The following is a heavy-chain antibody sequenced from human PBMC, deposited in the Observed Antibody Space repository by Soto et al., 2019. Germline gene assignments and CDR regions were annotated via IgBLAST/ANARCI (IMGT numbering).Heavy chain of an antibody. CDR1: GYTFTSYG. CDR3: AREPDYGDYVWRLGGY. V-gene: IGHV1-18*01. Sequence: ASVKVSCKASGYTFTSYGISWVRQAPGQGLEWMGWISAYNGNTNYAQKLQGRVTMTTDTSTSTAYMELRSLRSDDTAVYYCAREPDYGDYVWRLGGYWGQGTLVTVSS. D-gene: IGHD4-17*01. CDR2: ISAYNGNT. J-gene: IGHJ4*02.